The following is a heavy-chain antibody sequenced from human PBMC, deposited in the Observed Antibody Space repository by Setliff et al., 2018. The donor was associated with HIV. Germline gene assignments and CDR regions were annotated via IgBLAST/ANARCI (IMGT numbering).Heavy chain of an antibody. D-gene: IGHD4-17*01. CDR2: IIPVFGTT. CDR1: GGTFSSYA. Sequence: SVKVSCKASGGTFSSYAISWVRQAPGQGLDWMGGIIPVFGTTNYAQKFQGRVTITADESTSTAYMELSSLRSEDTAVYYCARADYGDHLDYWGQGILVTVSS. CDR3: ARADYGDHLDY. J-gene: IGHJ4*02. V-gene: IGHV1-69*13.